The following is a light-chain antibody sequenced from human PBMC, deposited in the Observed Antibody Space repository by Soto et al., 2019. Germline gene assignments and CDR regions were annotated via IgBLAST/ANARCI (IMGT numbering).Light chain of an antibody. Sequence: EIGLAQSTGTLSSSPGERATLSCRASQSVTNSFLAWYQQKPGQAPRLLIYGASSRATGIPDRFSGSGSGTDFTLTISRLEPEDFAVYYCQQYGTSATFGQGTRLEIK. CDR2: GAS. CDR1: QSVTNSF. J-gene: IGKJ5*01. V-gene: IGKV3-20*01. CDR3: QQYGTSAT.